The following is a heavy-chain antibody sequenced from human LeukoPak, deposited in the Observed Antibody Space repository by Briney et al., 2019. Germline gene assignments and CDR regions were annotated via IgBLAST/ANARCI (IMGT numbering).Heavy chain of an antibody. J-gene: IGHJ4*02. CDR2: IYYSGST. D-gene: IGHD6-13*01. CDR3: ARDVRHSSSWTSPYYFDY. V-gene: IGHV4-30-4*01. Sequence: SETLSLTCTVSGGSISSAAYYWSWIRQPPGRSLEWIGYIYYSGSTYYNPSLKSRVTISVDTSKNQFSLKLSSVTAAGTAVYYCARDVRHSSSWTSPYYFDYWGQGTLVTVSS. CDR1: GGSISSAAYY.